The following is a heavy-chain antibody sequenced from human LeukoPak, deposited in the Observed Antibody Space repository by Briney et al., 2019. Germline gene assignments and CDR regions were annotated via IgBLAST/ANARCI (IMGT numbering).Heavy chain of an antibody. D-gene: IGHD4-17*01. CDR1: GGSISSYY. V-gene: IGHV4-59*01. Sequence: SETLSLTCTVSGGSISSYYWTWIRQPPGKGLEWIGYTYYSGSTNYNPSLKSRVTISVDTSKNQFSLKLSSVTAADTAVYYCARLYGDSVEDYWGQGTLVTVSS. CDR3: ARLYGDSVEDY. J-gene: IGHJ4*02. CDR2: TYYSGST.